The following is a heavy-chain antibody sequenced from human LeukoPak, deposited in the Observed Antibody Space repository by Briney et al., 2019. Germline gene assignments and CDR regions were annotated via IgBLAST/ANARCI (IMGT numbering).Heavy chain of an antibody. CDR2: IYSSGST. D-gene: IGHD3/OR15-3a*01. Sequence: SETLSLTCTVSGGSISSYYWSWIRQPPGKGLEWIGYIYSSGSTNYNPSLRSRVNISVDTSKNQFSLKLSSVTAADTAVYYCARDQFAFGLFDYWGQGTLVTVSS. CDR3: ARDQFAFGLFDY. V-gene: IGHV4-4*08. J-gene: IGHJ4*02. CDR1: GGSISSYY.